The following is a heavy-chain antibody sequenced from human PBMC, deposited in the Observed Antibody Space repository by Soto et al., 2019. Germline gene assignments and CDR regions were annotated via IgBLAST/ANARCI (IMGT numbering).Heavy chain of an antibody. CDR2: ISRSSSYI. CDR1: GFTFSSYS. Sequence: GGSLRLSCTASGFTFSSYSMNWVRQAPGKGLEWVSSISRSSSYIYYADSVKGRFTISRDNSQKTLYLQMNTLRAEDTALYYCARDGYCTSASCSAGEDYWGQGTQVTVSS. V-gene: IGHV3-21*01. J-gene: IGHJ4*02. CDR3: ARDGYCTSASCSAGEDY. D-gene: IGHD2-2*03.